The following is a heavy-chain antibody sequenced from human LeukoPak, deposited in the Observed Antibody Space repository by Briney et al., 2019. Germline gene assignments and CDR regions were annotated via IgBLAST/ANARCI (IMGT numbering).Heavy chain of an antibody. CDR2: ISHSGAT. J-gene: IGHJ4*02. V-gene: IGHV3-23*01. CDR3: ARSSHASPAGYSPFFDS. Sequence: GGSLRLSCAGSGFPLSSYTINWVRQGPGKGLEWASTISHSGATYYADSVKGRFTISRDNSKNTVFLQMNSLRAEDTALYFCARSSHASPAGYSPFFDSWGQGTLVTVSS. CDR1: GFPLSSYT. D-gene: IGHD3-10*01.